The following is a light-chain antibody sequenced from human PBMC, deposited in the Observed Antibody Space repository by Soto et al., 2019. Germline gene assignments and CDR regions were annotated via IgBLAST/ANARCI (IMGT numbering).Light chain of an antibody. CDR2: DVS. J-gene: IGKJ4*01. CDR1: QSFTSSF. CDR3: QQYGSSPLT. Sequence: EIVLTQSPATLSLSPGERATLSCGASQSFTSSFIAWYQQKAGLAPRLLIYDVSNRATDIPDRFSGSGSGTDFTLTISRLEPEDFAVYYCQQYGSSPLTFGGGTKVEIK. V-gene: IGKV3D-20*01.